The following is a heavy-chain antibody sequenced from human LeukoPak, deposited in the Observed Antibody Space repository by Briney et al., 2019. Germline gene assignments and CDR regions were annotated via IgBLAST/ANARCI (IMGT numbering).Heavy chain of an antibody. CDR2: IRYDGSNK. Sequence: GGSLRLSCAASGFTFSSYGMHWVRQAPGKGLEWVAFIRYDGSNKYYADSVKGRFTISRDNSKNTLFLHMNSLRAEDTAVYFCAKTPLNYYDSSGETGFDYWGQGTLVTVSS. J-gene: IGHJ4*02. D-gene: IGHD3-22*01. CDR1: GFTFSSYG. V-gene: IGHV3-30*02. CDR3: AKTPLNYYDSSGETGFDY.